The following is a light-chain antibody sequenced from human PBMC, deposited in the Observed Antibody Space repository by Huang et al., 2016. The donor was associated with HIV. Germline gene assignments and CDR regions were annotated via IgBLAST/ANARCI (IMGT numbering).Light chain of an antibody. V-gene: IGKV3-15*01. Sequence: EIEMTQSPATLSVSPGERATLSCRASQSVNTDLAWYQKKKGQAPRLLIYGASTRATGIPAKFNGTGSGTEFSRTISNLQSEDFAVYYCQQYNDWPPLTFGGGTEVEL. J-gene: IGKJ4*01. CDR2: GAS. CDR3: QQYNDWPPLT. CDR1: QSVNTD.